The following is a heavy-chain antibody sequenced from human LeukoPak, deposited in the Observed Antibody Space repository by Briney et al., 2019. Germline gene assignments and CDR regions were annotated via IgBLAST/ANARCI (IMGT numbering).Heavy chain of an antibody. CDR2: INPNSGGT. D-gene: IGHD6-19*01. Sequence: ASVKVSCKASGYTFTGYYMHWVRPAPGQGLEWMGWINPNSGGTNYAQKFQGRVTMTRDTSISTAYMELSRLRSDDTAVYYCARGRSSGPWGELDYWGQGTLVTVSS. CDR1: GYTFTGYY. V-gene: IGHV1-2*02. J-gene: IGHJ4*02. CDR3: ARGRSSGPWGELDY.